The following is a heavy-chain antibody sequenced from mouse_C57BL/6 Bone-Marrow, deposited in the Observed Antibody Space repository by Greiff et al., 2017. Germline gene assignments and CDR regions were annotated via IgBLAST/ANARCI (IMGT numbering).Heavy chain of an antibody. J-gene: IGHJ2*01. CDR3: ARKGDYGSSYPCYFDD. D-gene: IGHD1-1*01. Sequence: VQLQQSGPELVKPGASVKISCKASGYAFSSSWMNWVKQRPGQGLEWIGRIYPGDGDTNYNGKFKGKATLTADESSSTAYMQLSSLTSEDSAFYFCARKGDYGSSYPCYFDDWGQGTTLTVSS. V-gene: IGHV1-82*01. CDR1: GYAFSSSW. CDR2: IYPGDGDT.